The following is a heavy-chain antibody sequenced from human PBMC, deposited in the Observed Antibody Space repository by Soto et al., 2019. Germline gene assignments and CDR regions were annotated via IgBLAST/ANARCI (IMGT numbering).Heavy chain of an antibody. CDR2: IYPGDSDA. CDR1: GYSFSSYW. V-gene: IGHV5-51*01. CDR3: ARQSDYNILTGYWYYFDY. J-gene: IGHJ4*01. D-gene: IGHD3-9*01. Sequence: SLKISCKASGYSFSSYWIAWVRQIPCKGLEWMGIIYPGDSDARYSPSFEGQVTISVDTSINTAYLQWSYLKASDSAMYFCARQSDYNILTGYWYYFDYWGHGSLVTVSS.